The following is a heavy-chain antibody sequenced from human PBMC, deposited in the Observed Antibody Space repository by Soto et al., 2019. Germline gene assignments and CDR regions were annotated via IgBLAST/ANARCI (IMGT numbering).Heavy chain of an antibody. CDR2: ISDSGTTI. CDR3: VKEYCNGGTCFDAFDL. V-gene: IGHV3-48*03. D-gene: IGHD2-15*01. Sequence: ELQLVESGGGLVQPGGSLTLSCAASGFIFSSYEVDWVRQAPGKGLEWVSYISDSGTTIYYSASVKGRFTISRDDAKNSLYLQMNNLRAEDTAVYFCVKEYCNGGTCFDAFDLWGQGTMVTVSS. CDR1: GFIFSSYE. J-gene: IGHJ3*01.